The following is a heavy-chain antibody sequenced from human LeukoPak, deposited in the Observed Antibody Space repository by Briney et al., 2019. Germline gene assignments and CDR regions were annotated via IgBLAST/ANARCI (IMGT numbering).Heavy chain of an antibody. Sequence: PSETLSLTCAVYGGSFSGYYWSWIRQPPGKGLEWIGEINHSGSTNYNPSLKSRVTISVDTSKNQFSLKLSSVAAADMAVYYCARGVGYSYGYRTYYYHYMDVWGKGTTVTVSS. V-gene: IGHV4-34*01. D-gene: IGHD5-18*01. CDR3: ARGVGYSYGYRTYYYHYMDV. CDR1: GGSFSGYY. J-gene: IGHJ6*03. CDR2: INHSGST.